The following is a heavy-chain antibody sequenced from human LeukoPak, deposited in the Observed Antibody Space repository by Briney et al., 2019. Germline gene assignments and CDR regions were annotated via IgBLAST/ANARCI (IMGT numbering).Heavy chain of an antibody. CDR1: EFTFSTFW. CDR3: TSGAYYNDY. J-gene: IGHJ4*02. Sequence: GGSLRLSCTASEFTFSTFWMHWVRQVPGKGLVWVSHIKSDGSGTEYADSVKGRFTISRDNAKNTLYMQMNSLRAEDTAVYYCTSGAYYNDYWGQGTLVTVSS. D-gene: IGHD3-22*01. V-gene: IGHV3-74*03. CDR2: IKSDGSGT.